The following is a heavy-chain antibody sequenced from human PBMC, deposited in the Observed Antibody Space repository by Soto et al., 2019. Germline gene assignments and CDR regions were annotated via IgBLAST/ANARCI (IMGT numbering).Heavy chain of an antibody. Sequence: QVQLQESGPGLVKPSQTLSLTCTVSGGSISSGGYYWSWIRQHPGKGLEWIGYIYYSGSTYYNPSLKSRVTRSVDTSKNQFSLKLSSVTAADTAVYYCAEGRGYGDYGWRWFDPWGQGTLVTVSS. J-gene: IGHJ5*02. CDR2: IYYSGST. CDR1: GGSISSGGYY. V-gene: IGHV4-31*03. CDR3: AEGRGYGDYGWRWFDP. D-gene: IGHD4-17*01.